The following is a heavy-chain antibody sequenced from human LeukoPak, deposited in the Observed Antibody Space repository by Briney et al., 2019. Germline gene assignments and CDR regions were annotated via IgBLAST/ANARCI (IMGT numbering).Heavy chain of an antibody. J-gene: IGHJ5*01. D-gene: IGHD5/OR15-5a*01. CDR1: AFTLSTYS. CDR2: ISSSSKTM. Sequence: GGSLRLSCAASAFTLSTYSMTWVRHAPGKGLEWLSYISSSSKTMYYADSVKGRVTISRDNAKNSLYLQMNSLGVEDRAVYYCARVSTVWNWFDSWGQGTLVTVSS. V-gene: IGHV3-48*01. CDR3: ARVSTVWNWFDS.